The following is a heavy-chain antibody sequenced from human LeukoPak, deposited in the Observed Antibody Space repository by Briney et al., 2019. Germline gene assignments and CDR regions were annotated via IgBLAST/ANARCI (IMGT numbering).Heavy chain of an antibody. D-gene: IGHD6-13*01. V-gene: IGHV3-23*01. CDR3: AKAQGSSRWYYFDY. CDR2: ISGSGGST. Sequence: GGSLRLSCAASGFTFSIYAMNWVRQAPGKGLEWVSAISGSGGSTSYADSVKSRFTISRDNSKNTLYLQMNSLRAEDTAVYYCAKAQGSSRWYYFDYWGQGTLVTVSS. CDR1: GFTFSIYA. J-gene: IGHJ4*02.